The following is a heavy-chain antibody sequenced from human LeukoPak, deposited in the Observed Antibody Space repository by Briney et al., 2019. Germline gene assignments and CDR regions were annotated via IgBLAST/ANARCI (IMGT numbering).Heavy chain of an antibody. Sequence: PGGSLRLSCAASGFTVSSNYMSWVRQAPGKGLEWVSVIYSGGSTYYADSVKGRFTISRDNSKNTLYLQMNSLRAEDTAVYYCAREVTWFGEKYFDYWGQGTLVTVSS. D-gene: IGHD3-10*01. V-gene: IGHV3-53*01. CDR1: GFTVSSNY. CDR2: IYSGGST. J-gene: IGHJ4*02. CDR3: AREVTWFGEKYFDY.